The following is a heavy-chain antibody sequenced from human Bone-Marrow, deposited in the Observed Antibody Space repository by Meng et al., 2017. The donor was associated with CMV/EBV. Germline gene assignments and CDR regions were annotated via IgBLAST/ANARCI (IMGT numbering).Heavy chain of an antibody. V-gene: IGHV1-2*02. D-gene: IGHD3-3*01. Sequence: ASVKVSCKAAGYTFTGYYMHWVRQAPGQGREGMGWINPNSGGTNYAQKFQGRVTMTRDTSFSTAYMELRRLRSDDTAVYYCSRGTNDFWSGYRNWFDPWGQGTLVTVSS. CDR2: INPNSGGT. CDR3: SRGTNDFWSGYRNWFDP. CDR1: GYTFTGYY. J-gene: IGHJ5*02.